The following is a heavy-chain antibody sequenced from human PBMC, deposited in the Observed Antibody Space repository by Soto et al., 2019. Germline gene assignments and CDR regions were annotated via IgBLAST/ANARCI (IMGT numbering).Heavy chain of an antibody. CDR3: ARGPFGMVRGVILWFDP. D-gene: IGHD3-10*01. V-gene: IGHV1-18*01. Sequence: ASVKVSCKASGYTFTIYGIIWVRQAPGQGLEWMGWISAYNGNTNYAQKLQGRVTMTTDTSTSTAYMELRSLRSDDTAVYYCARGPFGMVRGVILWFDPWGQGTLVTVSS. CDR2: ISAYNGNT. J-gene: IGHJ5*02. CDR1: GYTFTIYG.